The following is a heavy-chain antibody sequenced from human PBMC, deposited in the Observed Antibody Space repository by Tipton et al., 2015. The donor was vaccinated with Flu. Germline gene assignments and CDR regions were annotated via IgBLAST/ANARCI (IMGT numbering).Heavy chain of an antibody. CDR3: ARYGTYDGSRYFQH. D-gene: IGHD1-26*01. V-gene: IGHV4-59*01. CDR2: IYYSGST. CDR1: GGSISSYH. J-gene: IGHJ1*01. Sequence: TLSLTCSVSGGSISSYHWSWIWQPPGKGLEWIGYIYYSGSTNYNPSLKSRVTISVDTSKNQFSLKLSSVTAADTAVYYCARYGTYDGSRYFQHWGQGTLVTVSS.